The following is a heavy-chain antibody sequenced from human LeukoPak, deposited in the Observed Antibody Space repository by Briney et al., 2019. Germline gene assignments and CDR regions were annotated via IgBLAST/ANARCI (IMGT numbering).Heavy chain of an antibody. J-gene: IGHJ4*02. CDR1: GFTFSSYW. Sequence: GGSLRLSCAASGFTFSSYWMSWVRQAPGKGLEWVANIKQDGSEKYYVDSVKGRFTISRDNAKNSLYLQMNSLRAEDTAVYYCVREYSYGDLDYWGQGTLVTVSS. CDR2: IKQDGSEK. D-gene: IGHD5-18*01. V-gene: IGHV3-7*01. CDR3: VREYSYGDLDY.